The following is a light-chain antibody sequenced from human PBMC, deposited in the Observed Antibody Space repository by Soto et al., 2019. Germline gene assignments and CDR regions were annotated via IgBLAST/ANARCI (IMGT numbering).Light chain of an antibody. CDR1: QSISSY. CDR2: AAS. J-gene: IGKJ4*01. V-gene: IGKV1-39*01. Sequence: DIQMTQSPSSLSASVGDRVTITCRASQSISSYLNWYQQKPGKAPKLLIYAASSLQSGVPSRFSGSGSGTDFTLTISSLQPEDSATYYCQQSYSNLTLGGGTKADI. CDR3: QQSYSNLT.